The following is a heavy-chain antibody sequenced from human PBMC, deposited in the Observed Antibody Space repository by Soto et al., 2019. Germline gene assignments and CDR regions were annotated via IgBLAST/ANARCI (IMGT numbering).Heavy chain of an antibody. CDR1: GGSFSDNH. J-gene: IGHJ6*02. CDR2: IQNTGAT. D-gene: IGHD1-1*01. CDR3: ARRRNLDV. Sequence: QVQVQQCGAGLLKPSVTLSRTCAVYGGSFSDNHWSGIRQPPGKGLEWIGEIQNTGATNYSTSLKSRVPISIDRSKNQLSLSLTFVAAADKAVYYWARRRNLDVWGQGTRVIVSS. V-gene: IGHV4-34*01.